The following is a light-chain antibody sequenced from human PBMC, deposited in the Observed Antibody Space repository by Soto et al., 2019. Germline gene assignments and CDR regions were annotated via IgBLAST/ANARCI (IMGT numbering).Light chain of an antibody. CDR3: QQFGSSSIT. CDR2: GVS. Sequence: EVVLTQSPGTLSLSPGERATLSCRASQSVSSPYLAWYQQKPGQAPRLLIYGVSNRATGIPDRVSGSGSGTDFTLTISRLEPDDFAVYYCQQFGSSSITCGQGTRLESK. V-gene: IGKV3-20*01. CDR1: QSVSSPY. J-gene: IGKJ5*01.